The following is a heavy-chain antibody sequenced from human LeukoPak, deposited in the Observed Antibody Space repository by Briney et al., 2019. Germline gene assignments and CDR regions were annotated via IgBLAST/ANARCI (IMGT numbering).Heavy chain of an antibody. CDR3: ARAEYDGSGYYYRYYFDW. V-gene: IGHV3-53*01. Sequence: GGSLRLSCAASGFTVSGNYMSWVRQAPGKGLEWVSVIYSGGTTYSADSVKGRFTISRDNSKNTLFLQMNSLRTEDTAVYYCARAEYDGSGYYYRYYFDWWGQGTLVTVSS. J-gene: IGHJ4*02. D-gene: IGHD3-22*01. CDR1: GFTVSGNY. CDR2: IYSGGTT.